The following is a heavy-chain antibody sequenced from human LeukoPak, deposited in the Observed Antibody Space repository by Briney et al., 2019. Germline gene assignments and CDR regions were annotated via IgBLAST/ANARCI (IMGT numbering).Heavy chain of an antibody. CDR1: GGSISGHY. D-gene: IGHD3-22*01. Sequence: SETLSLTCTVSGGSISGHYWSWIRQSPGRGLEWIGNIYTSGSTNYNPSLNSRVTISIDTSKNQFSLKVSSMTAADTAVHYCARVLGSSGYYYVDYWGQGTLVTVSS. V-gene: IGHV4-4*09. CDR3: ARVLGSSGYYYVDY. J-gene: IGHJ4*02. CDR2: IYTSGST.